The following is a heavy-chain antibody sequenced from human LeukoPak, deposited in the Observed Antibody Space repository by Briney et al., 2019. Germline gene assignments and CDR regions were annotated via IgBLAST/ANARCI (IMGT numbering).Heavy chain of an antibody. V-gene: IGHV3-23*01. Sequence: PGGSLRLSCVASGFTFSRYGMTWVRQAPGKGLQWVSAISGSGGSTYYADSVKGRFTISRDNSKNTLYLQMNSLRAEDTAVYYCAREAAAIDYWGQGTLVTVSS. D-gene: IGHD6-13*01. J-gene: IGHJ4*02. CDR1: GFTFSRYG. CDR2: ISGSGGST. CDR3: AREAAAIDY.